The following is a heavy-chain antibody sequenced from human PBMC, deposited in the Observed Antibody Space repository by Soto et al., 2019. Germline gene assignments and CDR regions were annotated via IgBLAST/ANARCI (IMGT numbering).Heavy chain of an antibody. J-gene: IGHJ4*02. Sequence: ASVKVSCKASGYTFTNYGVSWVRQAPGQGLEWMGWISGYNGNTNYAQNLQGRVSMTTDTSTSTAHMELRSLRSDDTAVYYCARDVTRNYYDSSGYYYFDYWGQGTLVTVSS. D-gene: IGHD3-22*01. CDR2: ISGYNGNT. V-gene: IGHV1-18*04. CDR1: GYTFTNYG. CDR3: ARDVTRNYYDSSGYYYFDY.